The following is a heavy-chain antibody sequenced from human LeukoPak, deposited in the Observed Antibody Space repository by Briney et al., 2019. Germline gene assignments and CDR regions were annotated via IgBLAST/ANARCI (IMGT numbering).Heavy chain of an antibody. Sequence: SETLSLTCSVSGGSISSYYWSWIRQPPGKGLEWIGYIYYSGRTNYNPSLKSRVTISVDTSKNQFSLTLSSVTAADTAVYYCARDRLGYGDYDSTNDAFDIWGQGTMVTVSS. J-gene: IGHJ3*02. CDR1: GGSISSYY. D-gene: IGHD4-17*01. CDR2: IYYSGRT. V-gene: IGHV4-59*01. CDR3: ARDRLGYGDYDSTNDAFDI.